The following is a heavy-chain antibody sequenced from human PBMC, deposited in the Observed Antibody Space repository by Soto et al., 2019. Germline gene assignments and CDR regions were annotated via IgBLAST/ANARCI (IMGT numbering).Heavy chain of an antibody. CDR1: GGSISSSSYY. D-gene: IGHD6-13*01. J-gene: IGHJ4*02. CDR3: ARVLGSSSWYDAAEFDY. Sequence: TLSLTCTVSGGSISSSSYYWGWIRQPPGKGLEWIGSIYYSGSTYYNPSLKSRVTISVDTSKNQFSLKLSSVTAADTAVYYCARVLGSSSWYDAAEFDYWGQGTLVTVSS. V-gene: IGHV4-39*01. CDR2: IYYSGST.